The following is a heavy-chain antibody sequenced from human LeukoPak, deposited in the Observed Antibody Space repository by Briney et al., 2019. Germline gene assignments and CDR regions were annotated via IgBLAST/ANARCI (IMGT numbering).Heavy chain of an antibody. CDR3: ASWPGGWYGEDS. Sequence: GGSLRLSCAASGFTFGSYWMHWVRQAPGKGLVWVSVIYGGGSTYYADSVKGRFTISRDTSKNTLYLQMNSLRAEDTAVYYCASWPGGWYGEDSWGQGTLVTVSS. V-gene: IGHV3-53*01. CDR1: GFTFGSYW. CDR2: IYGGGST. D-gene: IGHD6-19*01. J-gene: IGHJ4*02.